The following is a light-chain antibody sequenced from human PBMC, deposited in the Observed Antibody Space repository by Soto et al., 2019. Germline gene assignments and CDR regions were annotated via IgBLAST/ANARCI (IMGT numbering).Light chain of an antibody. V-gene: IGLV1-40*01. J-gene: IGLJ1*01. Sequence: QSVLTQPPSVSGAPGQRVTISCTGSSSNIGSGYEVHWYQQLPGKAPKVLIYGNSNRPSGVPDRFSGSKSGTSASLAITGLQAEDEADYYCQSYDSSLSGSYVFGTGTKLTVL. CDR1: SSNIGSGYE. CDR2: GNS. CDR3: QSYDSSLSGSYV.